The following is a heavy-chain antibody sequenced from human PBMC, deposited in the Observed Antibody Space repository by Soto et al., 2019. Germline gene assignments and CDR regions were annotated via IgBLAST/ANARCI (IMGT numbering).Heavy chain of an antibody. Sequence: ASVKVSCKASGYTFTSYDINWVRQATGQGLEWMGGIIPIFGTANYAQKFQGRVTITADESTSTAYMELSSLRSEDTAVYYCARVRGEAMVAIFDYWGQGTLVTVSS. CDR1: GYTFTSYD. CDR2: IIPIFGTA. D-gene: IGHD5-12*01. J-gene: IGHJ4*02. CDR3: ARVRGEAMVAIFDY. V-gene: IGHV1-69*13.